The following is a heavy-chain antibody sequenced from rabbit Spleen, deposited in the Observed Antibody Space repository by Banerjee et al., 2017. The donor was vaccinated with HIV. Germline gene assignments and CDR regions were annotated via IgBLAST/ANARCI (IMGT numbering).Heavy chain of an antibody. Sequence: QQQLEESGGGLVQPEGSLPLTCTASGFSLSTYWICWVRQAPGKGLEWIGCIDTGTGSAHYASWVKGRFTISKTSSTRVTLQVTSLTAADTATYFCARDLDDVIGWNFGWWGPGTLVTVS. CDR2: IDTGTGSA. D-gene: IGHD2-1*01. V-gene: IGHV1S45*01. CDR3: ARDLDDVIGWNFGW. CDR1: GFSLSTYW. J-gene: IGHJ4*01.